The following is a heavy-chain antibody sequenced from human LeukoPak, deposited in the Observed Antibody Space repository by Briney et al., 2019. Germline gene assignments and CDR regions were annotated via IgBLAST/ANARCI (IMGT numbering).Heavy chain of an antibody. V-gene: IGHV5-51*01. J-gene: IGHJ3*02. CDR3: AGCSSTSHDAFDI. CDR2: IYPGDSDT. Sequence: GESLQISCKGSGYSFTSYWIGWVRQMPGKGLEWMGIIYPGDSDTRYSPSFQGQVTISADKSISTAYLQWSSLKASDTAMYYCAGCSSTSHDAFDIWGQGTMVTVSS. CDR1: GYSFTSYW. D-gene: IGHD2-2*01.